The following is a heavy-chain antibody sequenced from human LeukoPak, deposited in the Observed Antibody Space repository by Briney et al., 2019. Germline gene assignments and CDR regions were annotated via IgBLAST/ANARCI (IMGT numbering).Heavy chain of an antibody. CDR1: GFTFSSYA. J-gene: IGHJ2*01. V-gene: IGHV3-23*01. D-gene: IGHD3-9*01. Sequence: GASLRLSCAASGFTFSSYAMSWVRQAPGKGLEWVSAISGSGGSTYYADSVKGRFTISRDNSKNTLYLQMNSLRAEDTAVYYCAKDTPPDYDIWTGYYWYFDLWGRGTLVTVSS. CDR3: AKDTPPDYDIWTGYYWYFDL. CDR2: ISGSGGST.